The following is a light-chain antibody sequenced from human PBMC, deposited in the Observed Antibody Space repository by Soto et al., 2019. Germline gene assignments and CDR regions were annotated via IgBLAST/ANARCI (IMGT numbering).Light chain of an antibody. CDR2: GAS. CDR1: QSVSSSY. J-gene: IGKJ5*01. Sequence: EIVLTQSPGTLSLSPGERATLSCRASQSVSSSYLAWYQQKPGQAPRLLIHGASSRATGIPDRISGSGSGTDFTLTISRLEPEDFAVYYCQQYGSSPITFGHGTRLEI. V-gene: IGKV3-20*01. CDR3: QQYGSSPIT.